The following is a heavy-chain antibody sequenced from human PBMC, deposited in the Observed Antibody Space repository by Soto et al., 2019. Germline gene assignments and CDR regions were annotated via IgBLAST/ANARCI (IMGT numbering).Heavy chain of an antibody. CDR3: AMDSAARGYYYGMDV. J-gene: IGHJ6*02. Sequence: ASVKVSCKASGYTLTSYYMHWVRQAPGQGLEWMGIINPSGGSTSYAQKFQGRVTMTRDTSTSTVYMELSSLRSEDTAVYYCAMDSAARGYYYGMDVWGQGTTVTVSS. V-gene: IGHV1-46*01. CDR2: INPSGGST. CDR1: GYTLTSYY. D-gene: IGHD5-18*01.